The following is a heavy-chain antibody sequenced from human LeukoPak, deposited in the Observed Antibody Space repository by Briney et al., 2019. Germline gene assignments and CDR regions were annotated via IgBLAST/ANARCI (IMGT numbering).Heavy chain of an antibody. J-gene: IGHJ6*02. CDR3: ARDYYASNGLDV. CDR2: INNDGSTT. D-gene: IGHD3-10*01. CDR1: GFTFSSDW. V-gene: IGHV3-74*01. Sequence: PGGSLRLSCAASGFTFSSDWMHWVRQAAGKGLVWVSRINNDGSTTAYADSVKGRFTISRDNAKNSLDLQMNSLRPEDTAVYYCARDYYASNGLDVWGQGTTVTVSS.